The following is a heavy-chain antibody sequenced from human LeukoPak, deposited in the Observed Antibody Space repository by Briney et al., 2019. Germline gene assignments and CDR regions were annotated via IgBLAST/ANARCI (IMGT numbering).Heavy chain of an antibody. CDR3: AKDLIGVPEYYFDY. J-gene: IGHJ4*02. CDR2: ISYDGSNK. CDR1: GFTFSGYG. V-gene: IGHV3-30*18. D-gene: IGHD2/OR15-2a*01. Sequence: PGGSLRLSCAASGFTFSGYGMTWVRQAPGKRLEWVAVISYDGSNKYYADSVKGRFTISRDNSKNTLYLQMNSLRAEDTAVYYCAKDLIGVPEYYFDYWGQGTLVTVSS.